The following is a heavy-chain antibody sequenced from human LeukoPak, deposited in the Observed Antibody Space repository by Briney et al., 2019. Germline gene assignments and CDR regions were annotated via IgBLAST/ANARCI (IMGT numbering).Heavy chain of an antibody. CDR2: ISAYNGNT. D-gene: IGHD3-9*01. CDR3: ARSYDYDILTGYEYYFDY. J-gene: IGHJ4*02. Sequence: ASVKVSCKASGYTFTGYYMHWVRQAPGQGLEWMGWISAYNGNTNYAQKLQGRVTMTTDTSTSTAYMELRSLRSDDTAVYYCARSYDYDILTGYEYYFDYWGQGTLVTVSS. V-gene: IGHV1-18*04. CDR1: GYTFTGYY.